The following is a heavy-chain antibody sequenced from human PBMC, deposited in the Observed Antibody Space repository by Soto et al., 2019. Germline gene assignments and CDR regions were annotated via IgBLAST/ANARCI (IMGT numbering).Heavy chain of an antibody. CDR1: GDTFSPYT. CDR3: TRDWEITVSTWSFGGF. Sequence: QVQLVQSGAEVKKPGSSVKVSCKASGDTFSPYTINWVRQAPGQGLEWMGRIIPFHGVTNYAQKFQARVTITANKSTSTTYMELSGLRFEDTAMYYCTRDWEITVSTWSFGGFWGRGTLVTVSS. V-gene: IGHV1-69*08. J-gene: IGHJ4*02. D-gene: IGHD3-10*01. CDR2: IIPFHGVT.